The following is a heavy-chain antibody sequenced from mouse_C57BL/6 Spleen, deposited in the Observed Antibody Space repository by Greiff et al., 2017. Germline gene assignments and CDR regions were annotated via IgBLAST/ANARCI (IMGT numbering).Heavy chain of an antibody. J-gene: IGHJ1*03. Sequence: EVQLQQSGPELVKPGASVKISCKASGYTFTDYYMNWVKQSHGKSLEWIGDINPNNGGTSYNQKFKGKATLTVDKSSSTAYMELRSLTSEDSAVYYCAPYSNYGYFDVWGTGTTVTVSS. CDR1: GYTFTDYY. D-gene: IGHD2-5*01. CDR3: APYSNYGYFDV. V-gene: IGHV1-26*01. CDR2: INPNNGGT.